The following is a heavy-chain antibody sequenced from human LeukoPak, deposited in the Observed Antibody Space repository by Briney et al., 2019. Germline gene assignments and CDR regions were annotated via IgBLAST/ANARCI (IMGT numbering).Heavy chain of an antibody. CDR3: ATLKGWYGEGCFDC. CDR2: IYPDGRT. V-gene: IGHV3-53*01. CDR1: GVTVSSIY. D-gene: IGHD3-10*01. Sequence: GGSLRLSCAASGVTVSSIYMGSVRHPPGEGLDWVSVIYPDGRTYYTESVKGRFTISRDTSENSLFLQMNSLRAEDTAVYYCATLKGWYGEGCFDCWGQGTLVTVSS. J-gene: IGHJ4*02.